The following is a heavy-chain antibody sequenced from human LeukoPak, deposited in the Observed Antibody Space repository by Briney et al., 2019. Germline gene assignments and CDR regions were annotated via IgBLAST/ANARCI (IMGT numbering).Heavy chain of an antibody. CDR2: INTNTGNP. D-gene: IGHD6-6*01. J-gene: IGHJ5*02. CDR3: ARDFDSSPSSWFDP. CDR1: GYTFTSYA. Sequence: GASVKVSCKASGYTFTSYAMNWVRQAPGQGLEWMGWINTNTGNPTYAQGFTGRFVFSLDTSVSTAYLQISSLKAEDTAVYYCARDFDSSPSSWFDPWGQGTLVTVSS. V-gene: IGHV7-4-1*02.